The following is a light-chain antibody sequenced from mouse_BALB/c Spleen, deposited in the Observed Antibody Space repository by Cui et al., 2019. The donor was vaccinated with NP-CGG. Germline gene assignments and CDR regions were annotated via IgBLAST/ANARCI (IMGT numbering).Light chain of an antibody. CDR2: GTN. J-gene: IGLJ1*01. CDR1: TGAVTTSNY. Sequence: QAVVTQESALTTSPGETAILTCRSSTGAVTTSNYANWVQEKPDHLFTGLIGGTNNRASGVPARFSGSLIGDKAALTITGAQTEDEAIYFCALWYSNHWVFGGGTKLTVL. CDR3: ALWYSNHWV. V-gene: IGLV1*01.